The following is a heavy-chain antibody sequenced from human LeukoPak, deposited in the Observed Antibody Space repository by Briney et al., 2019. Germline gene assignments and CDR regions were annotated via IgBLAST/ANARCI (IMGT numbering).Heavy chain of an antibody. CDR3: ARGYYYYDSSGYSSDY. D-gene: IGHD3-22*01. V-gene: IGHV1-69*06. Sequence: ASVKVSCKASGGTFSSYAISWVRQAPGQGLEWMGGIIPIFGTANYAQKFQGRVTITADKSTSTAYMELSSLRSEDTAVYYCARGYYYYDSSGYSSDYWGQGTLVTVSS. CDR2: IIPIFGTA. CDR1: GGTFSSYA. J-gene: IGHJ4*02.